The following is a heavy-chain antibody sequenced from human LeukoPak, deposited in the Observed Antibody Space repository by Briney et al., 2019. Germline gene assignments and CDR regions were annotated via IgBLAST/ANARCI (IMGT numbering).Heavy chain of an antibody. J-gene: IGHJ4*02. CDR1: GGSISSSSYY. CDR2: IYYSGST. CDR3: ARLVPTAAARRQGVLYYFDY. D-gene: IGHD6-6*01. V-gene: IGHV4-39*01. Sequence: SETLSLTCTVSGGSISSSSYYWGWLRQPPGKGLEWIGSIYYSGSTYYNPSLKSRVTISVDTSKNQFSLKLSSVTAADTAVYYCARLVPTAAARRQGVLYYFDYWGQGTLVTVSS.